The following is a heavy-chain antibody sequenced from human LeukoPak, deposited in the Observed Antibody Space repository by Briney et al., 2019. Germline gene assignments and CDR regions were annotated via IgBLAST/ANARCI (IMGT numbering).Heavy chain of an antibody. V-gene: IGHV3-21*01. CDR1: GFTFSSYS. D-gene: IGHD4-17*01. J-gene: IGHJ5*02. Sequence: GGSLRLSCAASGFTFSSYSMNWVRQAPGKGLEWVSSISSSSSYIYYADSVKGRFTISRDNAKNSLYLQMNSLRAEDTAVYYCARGAYGDYAGWFDPWGQGTLVTVSS. CDR3: ARGAYGDYAGWFDP. CDR2: ISSSSSYI.